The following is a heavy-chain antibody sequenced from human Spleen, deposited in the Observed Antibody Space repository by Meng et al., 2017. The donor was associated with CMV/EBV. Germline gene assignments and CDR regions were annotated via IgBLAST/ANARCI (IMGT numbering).Heavy chain of an antibody. D-gene: IGHD1-14*01. CDR1: GFAFSDEA. CDR2: ISGGRGNKT. Sequence: CVTSGFAFSDEAMSWGRRAPGKGLEWVSSISGGRGNKTHYTDSVQGRFIISRDSSRDTLYLQMNALRADDTALYYCARELTPNWFDPWGQGTLVTVSS. CDR3: ARELTPNWFDP. V-gene: IGHV3-23*01. J-gene: IGHJ5*02.